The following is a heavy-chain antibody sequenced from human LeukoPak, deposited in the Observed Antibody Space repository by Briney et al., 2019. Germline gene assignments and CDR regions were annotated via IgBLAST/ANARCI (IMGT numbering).Heavy chain of an antibody. Sequence: PGGSLRLSCAASGFTFSSNAMSWVRQAPGKGLEWVSAISTGGGSTYYADSVKGRFTISRNNAKNSLYLQMNSLRAEDTAVYYCARDEKTGTTHAFDIWGQGTMVTVSS. CDR2: ISTGGGST. J-gene: IGHJ3*02. D-gene: IGHD1-7*01. CDR1: GFTFSSNA. CDR3: ARDEKTGTTHAFDI. V-gene: IGHV3-23*01.